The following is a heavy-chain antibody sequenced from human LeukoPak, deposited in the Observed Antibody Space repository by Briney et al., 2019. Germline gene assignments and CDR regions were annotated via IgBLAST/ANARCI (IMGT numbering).Heavy chain of an antibody. Sequence: PSETLSLTCTVSGGSISSYYWSWIRQPAGKGXXXXXRIYTSGSTNYNPSLKSRVTISVDKSKNQFSLKLSSVTAADTAVYYCARSGVLRPVYYYYMDVWGKGTTVTVSS. CDR2: IYTSGST. CDR1: GGSISSYY. CDR3: ARSGVLRPVYYYYMDV. V-gene: IGHV4-4*07. D-gene: IGHD3-10*01. J-gene: IGHJ6*03.